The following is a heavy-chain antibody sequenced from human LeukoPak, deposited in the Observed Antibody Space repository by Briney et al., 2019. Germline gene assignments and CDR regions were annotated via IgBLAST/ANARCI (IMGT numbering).Heavy chain of an antibody. CDR3: ARGDIAVAGTDLVRY. J-gene: IGHJ4*02. D-gene: IGHD6-19*01. CDR2: ISYDGSNK. CDR1: GFTFSSYA. Sequence: GRSLRLSCAASGFTFSSYAMHWVRQAPGKGLEWVAVISYDGSNKYYADSVKGRFTISRDNSKNTLYLQMNSLRAEDTAVYYCARGDIAVAGTDLVRYWGQGTLVTVSS. V-gene: IGHV3-30-3*01.